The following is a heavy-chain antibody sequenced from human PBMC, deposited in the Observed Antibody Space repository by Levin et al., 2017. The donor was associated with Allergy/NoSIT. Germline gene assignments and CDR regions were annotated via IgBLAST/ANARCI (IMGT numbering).Heavy chain of an antibody. CDR1: FSLFSLPLSS. J-gene: IGHJ3*02. Sequence: PSETLSLTCSLSFSLFSLPLSSFPFLLPSPSRGLEWLGRTYYRAKWYNDYAVSVKSRITINPDTSKNQFSLQLNSVTPEDTAVYYCARDVGSSRLDAFDIWGQGTMVTVSS. CDR2: TYYRAKWYN. CDR3: ARDVGSSRLDAFDI. D-gene: IGHD1-26*01. V-gene: IGHV6-1*01.